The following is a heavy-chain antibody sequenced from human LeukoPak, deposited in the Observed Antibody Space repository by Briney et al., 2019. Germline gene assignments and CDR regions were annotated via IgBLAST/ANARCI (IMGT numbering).Heavy chain of an antibody. CDR1: GFTFSSYE. V-gene: IGHV3-48*03. Sequence: PGGSLILSCAASGFTFSSYEMDWVRQAPGKGLEWVSYISSSGSSMYYRDSVKGRFIISRDNAENSLWLQMSSLRAEDTAVYYCVREGNNGDFDYWGQGTLVTVSS. J-gene: IGHJ4*02. D-gene: IGHD1/OR15-1a*01. CDR2: ISSSGSSM. CDR3: VREGNNGDFDY.